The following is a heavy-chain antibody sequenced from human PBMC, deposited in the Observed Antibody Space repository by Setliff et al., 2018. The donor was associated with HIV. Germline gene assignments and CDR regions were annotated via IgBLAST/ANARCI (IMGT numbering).Heavy chain of an antibody. CDR2: IDWDDDK. CDR1: GFSLSTSGMC. Sequence: ESGPTLVNPTQTLTLTCTFSGFSLSTSGMCVSWIRQPPGKALEWLARIDWDDDKYYSTSLKTRLTISKDTSKNQVVLRMTNMDPVDTATYYCARICGNIAATAFEGVWGKGTTVTVSS. J-gene: IGHJ6*04. D-gene: IGHD5-12*01. V-gene: IGHV2-70*11. CDR3: ARICGNIAATAFEGV.